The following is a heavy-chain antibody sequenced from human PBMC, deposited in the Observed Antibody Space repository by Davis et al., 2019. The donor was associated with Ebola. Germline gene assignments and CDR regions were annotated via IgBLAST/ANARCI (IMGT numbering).Heavy chain of an antibody. D-gene: IGHD3-16*01. J-gene: IGHJ4*02. Sequence: SETLSLTCTVSGGSISSYYWSWIRQPPGQGLEWIGYIYYSGSTNYNPSLKSRVTISVDTSKNQFSLKLSSVTAADTAVYYCARLLGDEAYWGQGTLVTVSS. CDR2: IYYSGST. CDR1: GGSISSYY. CDR3: ARLLGDEAY. V-gene: IGHV4-59*08.